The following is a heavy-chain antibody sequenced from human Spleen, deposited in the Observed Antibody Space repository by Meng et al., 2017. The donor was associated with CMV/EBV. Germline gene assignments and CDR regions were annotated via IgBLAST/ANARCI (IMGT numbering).Heavy chain of an antibody. CDR3: ARGVDVVVPTAMRGSWFDP. D-gene: IGHD2-2*01. CDR1: FRSHA. Sequence: FRSHAMHWVRPAPGTGLQWVAFIRYDGSTTFYIDSVKGRFTISRDNSKDTLYLQMNSLRPEDTAVYYCARGVDVVVPTAMRGSWFDPWGQGTLVTVSS. J-gene: IGHJ5*02. V-gene: IGHV3-30*02. CDR2: IRYDGSTT.